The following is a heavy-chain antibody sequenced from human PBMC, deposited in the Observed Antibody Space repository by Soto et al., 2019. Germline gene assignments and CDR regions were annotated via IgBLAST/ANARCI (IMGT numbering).Heavy chain of an antibody. D-gene: IGHD6-6*01. CDR3: ARPTLPYSSSYNWFDP. CDR2: IWYDGSNK. V-gene: IGHV3-33*01. CDR1: GFTFSSYG. Sequence: PGGSLRLSCAASGFTFSSYGMHWVRQAPGKGLEWVAVIWYDGSNKYYADSVKGRFTISRDNSKNTLYLQMNSLRAEDTAVYYCARPTLPYSSSYNWFDPWGQGTLVTVSS. J-gene: IGHJ5*02.